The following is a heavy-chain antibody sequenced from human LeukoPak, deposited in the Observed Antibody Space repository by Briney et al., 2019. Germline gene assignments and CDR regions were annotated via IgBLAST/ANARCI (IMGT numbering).Heavy chain of an antibody. D-gene: IGHD2-8*01. CDR1: GFTFSSYA. CDR3: AKDLAHCTNGVCSLGFDY. V-gene: IGHV3-23*01. Sequence: GGSLRLSCAASGFTFSSYAMSWVRQAPGKGLEWVSAISGSGGSTYYADSVKGRLTISRDNSKNTLYLQMNSLRAEDTAVYYCAKDLAHCTNGVCSLGFDYWGQGTLVTVSS. CDR2: ISGSGGST. J-gene: IGHJ4*02.